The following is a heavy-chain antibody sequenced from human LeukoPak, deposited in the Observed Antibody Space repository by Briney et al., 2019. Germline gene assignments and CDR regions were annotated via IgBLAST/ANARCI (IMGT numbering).Heavy chain of an antibody. CDR3: AKDRIADGYMDV. J-gene: IGHJ6*03. V-gene: IGHV3-23*01. CDR1: GFTFSSYA. D-gene: IGHD6-13*01. CDR2: ISGSGGST. Sequence: GGSLRLSCAASGFTFSSYAMSWVRQAPGKGLEWVSAISGSGGSTCYADSVKGRFTISRDNSKNTLYLQMNSLRAEDTAVYYCAKDRIADGYMDVWGKGTTVTVSS.